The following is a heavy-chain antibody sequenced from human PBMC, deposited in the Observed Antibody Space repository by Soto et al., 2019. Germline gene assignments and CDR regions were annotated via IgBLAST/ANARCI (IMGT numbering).Heavy chain of an antibody. CDR1: GFTFSSYW. V-gene: IGHV3-7*04. J-gene: IGHJ6*02. CDR3: ARVEYCISTSCYVFGGYYYGMDV. Sequence: GGSLRLSCAASGFTFSSYWMSWVRQAPGKGLEWVANIKQDGSEKYYVDSVKGRFTISRDNAKNSLYLQMNSLRAEDTAVYYCARVEYCISTSCYVFGGYYYGMDVWGQGTMVTVSS. CDR2: IKQDGSEK. D-gene: IGHD2-2*01.